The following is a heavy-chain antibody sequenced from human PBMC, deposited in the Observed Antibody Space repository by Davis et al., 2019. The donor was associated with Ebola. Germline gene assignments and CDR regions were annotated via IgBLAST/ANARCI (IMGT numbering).Heavy chain of an antibody. D-gene: IGHD6-19*01. Sequence: PGGSLRLSCAASGFTVSTYAMTWVRQAPGKGLEWVSVISSSASFTYYADSVKGRFTISRDNSKNTLYLQLNRLRAEDSALYYCAKDREGSGWFAPCDYWGQGSLVTVSS. J-gene: IGHJ4*02. CDR3: AKDREGSGWFAPCDY. V-gene: IGHV3-23*01. CDR2: ISSSASFT. CDR1: GFTVSTYA.